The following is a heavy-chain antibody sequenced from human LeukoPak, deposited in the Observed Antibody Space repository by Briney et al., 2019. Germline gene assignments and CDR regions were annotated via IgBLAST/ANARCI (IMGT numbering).Heavy chain of an antibody. Sequence: ASVKVSCKASGYTFTNYDINWVRQVPGQGLEWMGGINPKSGNSASAQKFQGRLTMTRTTSISTAYMELSGLRSEDTAVYYCAKVEGGAQLANWFDPWGQGTLVTVSS. D-gene: IGHD1-1*01. CDR1: GYTFTNYD. CDR3: AKVEGGAQLANWFDP. V-gene: IGHV1-8*01. CDR2: INPKSGNS. J-gene: IGHJ5*02.